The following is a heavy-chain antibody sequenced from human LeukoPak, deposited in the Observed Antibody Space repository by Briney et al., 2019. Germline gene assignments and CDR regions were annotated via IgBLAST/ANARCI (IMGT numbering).Heavy chain of an antibody. D-gene: IGHD3-10*01. V-gene: IGHV3-23*01. J-gene: IGHJ5*02. CDR2: TSGSGGNT. Sequence: PGGSLRLSCAAPGLSFSVYEIHWVRQAPGKGLEWVSATSGSGGNTYYADSVKGRFTISRDNSKKTLYLQLSRLRAEDTAVYYCAKDPGVARFGELWNYLDPWGQGTLVTVSS. CDR3: AKDPGVARFGELWNYLDP. CDR1: GLSFSVYE.